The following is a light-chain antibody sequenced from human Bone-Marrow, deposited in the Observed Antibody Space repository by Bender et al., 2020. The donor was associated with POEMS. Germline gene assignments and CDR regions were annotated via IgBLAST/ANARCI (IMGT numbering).Light chain of an antibody. J-gene: IGLJ2*01. V-gene: IGLV2-14*01. CDR3: SSYTGSSTLVV. Sequence: QSALTQPASVSGSPGQSITISCTGTNSDVGGYNYVSWYQQNPGKAPKLMIYDVTNRPSGVSNRFSGSKSGNTASLTISGLQTEDEADYYCSSYTGSSTLVVFGGGTKLAVL. CDR1: NSDVGGYNY. CDR2: DVT.